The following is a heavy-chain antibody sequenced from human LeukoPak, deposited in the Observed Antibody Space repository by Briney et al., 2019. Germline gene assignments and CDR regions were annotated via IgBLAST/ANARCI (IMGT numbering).Heavy chain of an antibody. CDR2: INPSGGST. J-gene: IGHJ5*02. Sequence: ASVKVSCKASGYTFTSYYMHWVRQAPGQGLEWMGIINPSGGSTSYAQKFQGRVTMTRDTSTSTVYMELSSLRSEDTAVYYCARDWNVGLRASVVNLFDPWGQGTLVTVSS. V-gene: IGHV1-46*01. CDR1: GYTFTSYY. D-gene: IGHD1-1*01. CDR3: ARDWNVGLRASVVNLFDP.